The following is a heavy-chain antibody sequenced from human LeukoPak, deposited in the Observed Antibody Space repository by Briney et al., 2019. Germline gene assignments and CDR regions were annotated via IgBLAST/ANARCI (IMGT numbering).Heavy chain of an antibody. V-gene: IGHV4-30-2*01. Sequence: SQTVSLTCTVSGGSISSGGYYWSWIRQPPGKGLEWIGYIYHSGSTYYNPSLKSRVTISVDTSKNQFSLKLSSVTAADTAVYYCARAVSSGYDSLGLNEFDYWGQGTLVTVSS. D-gene: IGHD5-12*01. J-gene: IGHJ4*02. CDR3: ARAVSSGYDSLGLNEFDY. CDR1: GGSISSGGYY. CDR2: IYHSGST.